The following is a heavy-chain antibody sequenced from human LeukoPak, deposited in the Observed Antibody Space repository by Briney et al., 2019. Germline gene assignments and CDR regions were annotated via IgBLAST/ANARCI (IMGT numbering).Heavy chain of an antibody. Sequence: GGSLRLSCAASGFTFSSYSMNWVRQAPGKGLEWVSSISSSSSYIYYADSVKGRFTISRDNAKNSLYLQMNSLRAEDTAVYYCARTGFVVVPAAPNWYFDLWGRGTLVTVSS. J-gene: IGHJ2*01. D-gene: IGHD2-2*01. CDR3: ARTGFVVVPAAPNWYFDL. V-gene: IGHV3-21*01. CDR1: GFTFSSYS. CDR2: ISSSSSYI.